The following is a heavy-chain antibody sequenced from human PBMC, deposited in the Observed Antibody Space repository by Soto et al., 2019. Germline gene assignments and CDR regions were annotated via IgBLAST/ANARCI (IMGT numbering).Heavy chain of an antibody. D-gene: IGHD3-16*01. CDR3: AIGDLGSGRKLGF. V-gene: IGHV4-59*11. CDR2: IYYTGAA. Sequence: QVQLQESGPGLRKPSETLSLTCNVSGGSITSHYWTWIRQPPGKGPEWIGHIYYTGAANYNPPPXXLXXISIGTSKKYFCLELTSVTASETAVYFCAIGDLGSGRKLGFWGQGALVTVSP. CDR1: GGSITSHY. J-gene: IGHJ1*01.